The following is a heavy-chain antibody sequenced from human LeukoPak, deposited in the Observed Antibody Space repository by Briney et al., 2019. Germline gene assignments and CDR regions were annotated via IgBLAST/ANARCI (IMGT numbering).Heavy chain of an antibody. D-gene: IGHD3-10*01. Sequence: GASVKVSCKASGYTFTGYYLHWVRQAPGQGLEWMGWINPNSGNTGYAQKFQGRVTITRNTSISTAYMELSSLRSEDTAVYYCARAGPGGDFDYWGQGTLVTVSS. CDR1: GYTFTGYY. CDR3: ARAGPGGDFDY. V-gene: IGHV1-8*03. CDR2: INPNSGNT. J-gene: IGHJ4*02.